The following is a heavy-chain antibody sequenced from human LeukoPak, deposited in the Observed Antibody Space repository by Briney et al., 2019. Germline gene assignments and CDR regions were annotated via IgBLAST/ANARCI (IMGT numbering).Heavy chain of an antibody. V-gene: IGHV3-48*01. Sequence: GGSLRLSCAPSGFTFSSYSMNWVRQAPGKGLEWVSYISSSSSTIYYADSVKGRFTISRDNAKNSLYLQMNSLRAEDTAVYYCARDDHYYYYYMDVWGKGTTVTVSS. J-gene: IGHJ6*03. CDR3: ARDDHYYYYYMDV. CDR1: GFTFSSYS. CDR2: ISSSSSTI.